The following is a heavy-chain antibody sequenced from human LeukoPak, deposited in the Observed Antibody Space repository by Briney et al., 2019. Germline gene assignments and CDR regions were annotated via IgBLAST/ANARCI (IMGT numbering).Heavy chain of an antibody. J-gene: IGHJ3*02. V-gene: IGHV3-48*03. CDR2: ISSSGSTI. CDR1: GFTFSSYE. D-gene: IGHD6-13*01. CDR3: ARDLSIAAAGTKVDAFDI. Sequence: PPGGSLRLSCAASGFTFSSYEMNWVRQAPGKGLEWVSYISSSGSTIYYADSVKGRFTISRDNAKNSLYLQMNSLRAEDTAVYYCARDLSIAAAGTKVDAFDIWGQGTMVTVSS.